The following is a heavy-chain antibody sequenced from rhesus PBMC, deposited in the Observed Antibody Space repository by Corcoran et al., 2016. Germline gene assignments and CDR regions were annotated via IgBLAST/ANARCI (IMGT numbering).Heavy chain of an antibody. Sequence: QVQLQESGPGLVKPSETLSLTCAVSGGSISSSYYYWSWIRQAPGKGLEWIGNISYSGRTSYNPALKSRVTISRDTSKNQFSLRLTSVTAADTAVYYCARQGGAAAEIDYWGQGVLVTVSS. CDR1: GGSISSSYYY. D-gene: IGHD6-31*01. CDR3: ARQGGAAAEIDY. J-gene: IGHJ4*01. V-gene: IGHV4-122*02. CDR2: ISYSGRT.